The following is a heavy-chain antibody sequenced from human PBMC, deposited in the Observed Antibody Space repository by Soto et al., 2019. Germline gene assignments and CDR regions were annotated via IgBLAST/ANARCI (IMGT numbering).Heavy chain of an antibody. CDR2: IYYSGST. CDR3: ARVRAMVRGNDAFDI. D-gene: IGHD3-10*01. Sequence: QMQLQESGPGLVKPSQTLSLTCTVSGGSISSGDYYWSWIRQPPGKGLEWIGYIYYSGSTYYNPSLKRRVTISVDTSKNQFSLKLSSVTAADTAVYYCARVRAMVRGNDAFDIWGQGTMVTVSS. V-gene: IGHV4-30-4*01. J-gene: IGHJ3*02. CDR1: GGSISSGDYY.